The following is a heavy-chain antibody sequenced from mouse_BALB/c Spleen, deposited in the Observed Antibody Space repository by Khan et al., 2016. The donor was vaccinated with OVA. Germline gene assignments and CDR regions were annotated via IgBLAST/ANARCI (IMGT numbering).Heavy chain of an antibody. D-gene: IGHD2-14*01. CDR3: AREGAYYRSDGWFSY. Sequence: QVQLKESGAELARPGASVKMSCKASGYTFTTYTMHWVKQRPGQGLEWIGYINPSNGYTNYNQKFKDKSTLTADNSSSTAYMQLSSLTSDYSAVYYGAREGAYYRSDGWFSYWGEGTLVTVSA. CDR2: INPSNGYT. J-gene: IGHJ3*01. V-gene: IGHV1-4*01. CDR1: GYTFTTYT.